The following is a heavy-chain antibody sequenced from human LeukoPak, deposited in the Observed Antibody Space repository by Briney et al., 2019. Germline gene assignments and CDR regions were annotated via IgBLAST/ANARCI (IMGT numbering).Heavy chain of an antibody. Sequence: GGSLRLSCAASGFTFSSYGMHWVRQAPGKGLEWVAVISYDGSNKYYADSVKGRFTISRDNSKNTLYLQMNSLRAEDTAVYYCAKDSTTVVTSHLFDYWGQGTLFTVSS. J-gene: IGHJ4*02. CDR3: AKDSTTVVTSHLFDY. D-gene: IGHD4-23*01. V-gene: IGHV3-30*18. CDR1: GFTFSSYG. CDR2: ISYDGSNK.